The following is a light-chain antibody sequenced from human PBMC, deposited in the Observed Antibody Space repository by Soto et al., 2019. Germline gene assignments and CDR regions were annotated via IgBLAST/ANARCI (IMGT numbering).Light chain of an antibody. J-gene: IGLJ2*01. CDR1: SSDVGGYNY. CDR3: SSYTSSSTYVV. V-gene: IGLV2-14*01. CDR2: DVS. Sequence: QSALTQPASVSGSPGQSITISCTGTSSDVGGYNYVSCYQQHPGKAPKLMIYDVSNRPSGVSNRFSGSKSGNTASLTISGLQAEDEDDYYCSSYTSSSTYVVFGGGTKLTVL.